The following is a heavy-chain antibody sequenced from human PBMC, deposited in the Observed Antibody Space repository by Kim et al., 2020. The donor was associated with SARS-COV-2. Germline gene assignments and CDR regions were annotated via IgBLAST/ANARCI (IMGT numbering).Heavy chain of an antibody. D-gene: IGHD3-10*01. V-gene: IGHV4-39*01. CDR3: ASLTAGGVTMVRGVIGY. J-gene: IGHJ4*02. Sequence: SETLSLTCTVSGGSISSSSYYWGWIRQPPGKGLEWIGSIYYSGSTYYNPSLKSRVTISVDTSKNQFSLKLSSVTAADTAVYYCASLTAGGVTMVRGVIGYWGQGTLVTVSS. CDR1: GGSISSSSYY. CDR2: IYYSGST.